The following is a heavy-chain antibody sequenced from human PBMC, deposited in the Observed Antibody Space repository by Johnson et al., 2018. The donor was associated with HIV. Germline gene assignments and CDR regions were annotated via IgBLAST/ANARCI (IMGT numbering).Heavy chain of an antibody. Sequence: VQLVESGGGLVQPGRSLRLSCTASGFTFGDYAMSWVRQAPGKGLEWVSYITSSGRTTYYADSVKGRITISRDNSKNTLYLQMNSLRAEDTDLYYCAKSISSSADDAFDIWGQGTMVTVSS. CDR1: GFTFGDYA. V-gene: IGHV3-23*04. CDR2: ITSSGRTT. CDR3: AKSISSSADDAFDI. D-gene: IGHD6-13*01. J-gene: IGHJ3*02.